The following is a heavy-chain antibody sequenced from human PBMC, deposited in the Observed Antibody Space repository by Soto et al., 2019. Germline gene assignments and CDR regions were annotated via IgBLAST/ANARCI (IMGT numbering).Heavy chain of an antibody. CDR3: AKSAPMDAGDKYYYDF. Sequence: SVKVSCKASGGTFSTFGISWVRQAPGQGLEWMGGITPFFGTARYSQKFEDRITITADESTNTVYMDLRSLTSEDTAMYYCAKSAPMDAGDKYYYDFWGQGALVTVSS. CDR2: ITPFFGTA. V-gene: IGHV1-69*13. D-gene: IGHD2-2*01. J-gene: IGHJ4*02. CDR1: GGTFSTFG.